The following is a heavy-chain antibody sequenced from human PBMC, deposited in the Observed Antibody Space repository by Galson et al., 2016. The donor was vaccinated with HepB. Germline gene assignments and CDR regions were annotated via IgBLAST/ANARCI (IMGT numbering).Heavy chain of an antibody. Sequence: SLRLSCAASGFTFSSYAMTWVRQAPGKGLEWVSGIRHSGGRTYYADSVNGRFTISRDNSKNTLYLQMNSLRAKDTAVYYCARARPLRARNSMDVWGQGTTVTVSS. J-gene: IGHJ6*02. CDR2: IRHSGGRT. CDR1: GFTFSSYA. D-gene: IGHD3-10*01. CDR3: ARARPLRARNSMDV. V-gene: IGHV3-23*01.